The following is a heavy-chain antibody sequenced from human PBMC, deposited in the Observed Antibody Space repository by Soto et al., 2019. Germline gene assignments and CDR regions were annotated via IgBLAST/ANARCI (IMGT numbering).Heavy chain of an antibody. Sequence: LRLSCAASGFNFDDYAMHWVRQAPGKGLECVSGISWSNVTFDYADSVKGRFTISRDSSSQTLYLQMNSLRPDDTAMYYCARDGVSSTDYTWNYGTYFDYWGPGALVTVSS. D-gene: IGHD1-1*01. CDR1: GFNFDDYA. CDR2: ISWSNVTF. J-gene: IGHJ4*02. CDR3: ARDGVSSTDYTWNYGTYFDY. V-gene: IGHV3-9*01.